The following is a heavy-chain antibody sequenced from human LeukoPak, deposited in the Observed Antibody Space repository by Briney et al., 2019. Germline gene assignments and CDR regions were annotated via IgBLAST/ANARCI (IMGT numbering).Heavy chain of an antibody. V-gene: IGHV1-18*01. D-gene: IGHD1-26*01. CDR2: ISAYNGNT. J-gene: IGHJ4*02. CDR3: ARDPSGGSDY. Sequence: ASVKVSCKASGYTFTSYGISWVRQAPGQGLEWMGWISAYNGNTNYAQKLQGRVTMTRNTSISTAYMELSSLRSEDTAVYYCARDPSGGSDYWGQGTLVTVSS. CDR1: GYTFTSYG.